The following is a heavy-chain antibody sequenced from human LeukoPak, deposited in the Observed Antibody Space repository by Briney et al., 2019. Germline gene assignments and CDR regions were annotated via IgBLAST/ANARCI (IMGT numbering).Heavy chain of an antibody. CDR2: ISSSGSGDNT. D-gene: IGHD6-13*01. J-gene: IGHJ3*02. CDR1: GVTLSTYA. V-gene: IGHV3-23*01. CDR3: AKDSSSSWYSDAFDI. Sequence: GGSLRLSCAASGVTLSTYAMSWARQAPGKGLEWVSGISSSGSGDNTYYADSVKGRFTISRDNSKNTLYLQMNSLRAEDTAVYYCAKDSSSSWYSDAFDIWGQGTMVTVSS.